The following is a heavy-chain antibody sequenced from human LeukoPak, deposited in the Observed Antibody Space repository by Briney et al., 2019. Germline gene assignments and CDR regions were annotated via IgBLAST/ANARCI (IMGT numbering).Heavy chain of an antibody. D-gene: IGHD3-3*01. CDR2: IKQDGSEK. CDR3: ARGLKWLLLDY. CDR1: GFTFSSYW. V-gene: IGHV3-7*01. J-gene: IGHJ4*02. Sequence: GGSLRLSCAGTGFTFSSYWMNWVRQAPGEGLEWVANIKQDGSEKYYVDSVKGRFTISRDNAKNSLYLQMNSLRAEDTAVYYCARGLKWLLLDYWGQGTLVTVSS.